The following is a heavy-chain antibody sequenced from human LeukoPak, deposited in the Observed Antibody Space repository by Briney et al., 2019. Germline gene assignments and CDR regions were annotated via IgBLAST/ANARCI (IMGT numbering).Heavy chain of an antibody. CDR2: INAGSGNT. V-gene: IGHV1-3*01. CDR1: GYTFTSYA. CDR3: ARGSKWELLYYFDY. Sequence: ASVKVSCKASGYTFTSYAMHWVRQAPGQRLEWMGWINAGSGNTKYSQKFQGRVTITRDTSASTAYMELSSLRSEDTAVYYCARGSKWELLYYFDYWGQGTLVTVSS. J-gene: IGHJ4*02. D-gene: IGHD1-26*01.